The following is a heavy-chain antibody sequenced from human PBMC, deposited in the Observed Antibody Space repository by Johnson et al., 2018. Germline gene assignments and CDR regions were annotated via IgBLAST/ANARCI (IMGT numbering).Heavy chain of an antibody. Sequence: QVQLVQSGAEVKKPGSSVKVSCKASGGTFSSYTISWVRQAPGQGLEWMGRIIPILGIANYAQRFQGRVTITRDESTSTAYMELSSLRSDDTAGYYCARAPPWFGEGYYHYYGMDVWGQGTTVTVSS. J-gene: IGHJ6*02. CDR3: ARAPPWFGEGYYHYYGMDV. V-gene: IGHV1-69*02. D-gene: IGHD3-10*01. CDR1: GGTFSSYT. CDR2: IIPILGIA.